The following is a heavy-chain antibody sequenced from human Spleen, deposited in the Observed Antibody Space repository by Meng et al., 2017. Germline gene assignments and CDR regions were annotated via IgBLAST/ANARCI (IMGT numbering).Heavy chain of an antibody. CDR3: ARGPTTMAHDFDY. D-gene: IGHD4-11*01. J-gene: IGHJ4*02. Sequence: QAPPQGSRPGLVTPSQNLFLTFTVSGGSISSGGYYWSWIRQHPGKGLEWIGYIYYSGSTYYNPSLKSRVTISVDTSKNQFSLKLSSVTAADTAVYYCARGPTTMAHDFDYWGQGTLVTVSS. V-gene: IGHV4-31*03. CDR2: IYYSGST. CDR1: GGSISSGGYY.